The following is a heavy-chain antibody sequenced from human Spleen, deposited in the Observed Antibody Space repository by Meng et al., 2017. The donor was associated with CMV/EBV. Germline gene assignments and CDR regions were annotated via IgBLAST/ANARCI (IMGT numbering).Heavy chain of an antibody. Sequence: GSLRLSCTVSGASISSSSYFWAWIRQPPGKGLEWIAYISYGGSTFYKQSLRSRLTMSIHTSENQFSLRLSSVSAADTAVYFCARIYPSDYYKYDVDVWGQGTTVTVSS. D-gene: IGHD3-3*01. J-gene: IGHJ6*02. V-gene: IGHV4-39*07. CDR2: ISYGGST. CDR3: ARIYPSDYYKYDVDV. CDR1: GASISSSSYF.